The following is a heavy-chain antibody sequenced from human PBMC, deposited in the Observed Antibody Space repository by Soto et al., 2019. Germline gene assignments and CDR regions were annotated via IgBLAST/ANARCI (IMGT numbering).Heavy chain of an antibody. CDR2: IKSKTDGGTT. J-gene: IGHJ6*03. D-gene: IGHD4-17*01. Sequence: EVQLVESGGGLVKPGGSLRLSCAASGFTFSNAWMSWVRQAPGKGLEWVGRIKSKTDGGTTDYSAPVKGRFTISRDDSKNTLYLQMHSLKPEATAVYYCTTPTYGDSFHYYYMDVWGKGTTVTVSS. CDR1: GFTFSNAW. V-gene: IGHV3-15*01. CDR3: TTPTYGDSFHYYYMDV.